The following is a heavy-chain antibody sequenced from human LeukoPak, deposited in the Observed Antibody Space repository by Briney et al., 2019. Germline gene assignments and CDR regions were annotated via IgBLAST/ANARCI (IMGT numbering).Heavy chain of an antibody. CDR1: GGSISSYY. D-gene: IGHD2-15*01. Sequence: SETLSLTCTVSGGSISSYYWSWIRQPPGKGLERIGYIYYSGSTNYNPSLKSRVTISVDTSKNQFSLKLSSVTAADTAVYYCAREEACSGGSCYYGMVVWGQGTTVTVSS. CDR3: AREEACSGGSCYYGMVV. V-gene: IGHV4-59*01. J-gene: IGHJ6*02. CDR2: IYYSGST.